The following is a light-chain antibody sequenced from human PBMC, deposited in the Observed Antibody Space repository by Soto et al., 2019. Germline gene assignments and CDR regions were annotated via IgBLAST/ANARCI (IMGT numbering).Light chain of an antibody. CDR2: SIS. CDR1: TGAVTSGYY. Sequence: QTVVTQEPSLTVSPGGTVTLTCASSTGAVTSGYYPNWFQQKPGQAPSVLIYSISNKHSWTPARFSGFRLGDKAALTLSGVQPEDEAEYYCLLYYDGAWVFGGGTKLTVL. CDR3: LLYYDGAWV. V-gene: IGLV7-43*01. J-gene: IGLJ3*02.